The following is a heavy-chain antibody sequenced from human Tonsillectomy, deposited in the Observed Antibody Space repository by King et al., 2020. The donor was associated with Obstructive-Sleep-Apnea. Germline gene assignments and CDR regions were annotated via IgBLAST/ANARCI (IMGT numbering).Heavy chain of an antibody. CDR2: ISGYNGNT. J-gene: IGHJ6*02. Sequence: QVQLVQSGAEVKKPGASVKVSCKASGYTFTSYGISWVRQAPGQGLEWMGWISGYNGNTNYAQKLQGRVTMTTDTSTSTAYMELRSLRSDDTAVYYCARDAPYGSGSYFYHYYAMDVWGQGTTVTVSS. CDR1: GYTFTSYG. CDR3: ARDAPYGSGSYFYHYYAMDV. D-gene: IGHD3-10*01. V-gene: IGHV1-18*01.